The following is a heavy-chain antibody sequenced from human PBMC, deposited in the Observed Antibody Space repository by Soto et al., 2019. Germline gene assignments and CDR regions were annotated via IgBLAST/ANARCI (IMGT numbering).Heavy chain of an antibody. CDR3: AKEMYSSGAYYFYFGMDV. D-gene: IGHD6-25*01. CDR2: ISASGGST. V-gene: IGHV3-23*01. Sequence: EVQLLESGGGLVQPGGSLRLSCAASGFTFSKYAMSWVRQAPGKGLEWVSAISASGGSTYHADSVRGRFTISRDNSKNTLYLQMNSLRAEDTAVYYCAKEMYSSGAYYFYFGMDVWGQATTVTVSS. CDR1: GFTFSKYA. J-gene: IGHJ6*02.